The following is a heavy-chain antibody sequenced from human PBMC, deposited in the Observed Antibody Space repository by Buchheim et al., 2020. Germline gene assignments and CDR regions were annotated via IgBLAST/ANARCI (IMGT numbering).Heavy chain of an antibody. CDR3: ARGASNSGYDWDSDPDYYYYGLDV. J-gene: IGHJ6*02. D-gene: IGHD5-12*01. V-gene: IGHV4-61*02. CDR1: GASISSGSYY. Sequence: QVQLQESGPGLVKPSQTLSLTCTVSGASISSGSYYWSWIRQPAGKGLEWIGRIQISGSPKYNPSLKRRVTISVDTSKNQFSLRLTSVTAADTAVYYCARGASNSGYDWDSDPDYYYYGLDVWGQGTT. CDR2: IQISGSP.